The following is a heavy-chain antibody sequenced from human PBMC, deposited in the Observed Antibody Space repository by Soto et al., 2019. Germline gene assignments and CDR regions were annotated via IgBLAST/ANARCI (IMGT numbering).Heavy chain of an antibody. CDR1: GFPFSSFT. Sequence: GGSLRLSCAASGFPFSSFTLNWIRQAPGKGLEWVSYIGSTNSDAYYVDSVKGRFAISRDNDKNSLYLQMNSLRDEDTAVYYCVRDYIYAFDMWGQGTMVTVSS. CDR3: VRDYIYAFDM. CDR2: IGSTNSDA. J-gene: IGHJ3*02. V-gene: IGHV3-48*02. D-gene: IGHD2-21*01.